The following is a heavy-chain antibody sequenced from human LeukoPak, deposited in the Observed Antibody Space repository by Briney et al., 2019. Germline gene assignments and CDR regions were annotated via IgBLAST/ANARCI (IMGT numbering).Heavy chain of an antibody. CDR1: GFTFSSYA. CDR3: ASQPAVAGHFDY. V-gene: IGHV3-30*04. CDR2: ISYDGSNK. Sequence: PEGSLRLSCAASGFTFSSYAMHWVRRAPGKGLEWVAVISYDGSNKYYADSVKGRFTISRDNSKNTLYLQMNSLRAEDTAVYYCASQPAVAGHFDYWGQGTLVTVSS. J-gene: IGHJ4*02. D-gene: IGHD6-19*01.